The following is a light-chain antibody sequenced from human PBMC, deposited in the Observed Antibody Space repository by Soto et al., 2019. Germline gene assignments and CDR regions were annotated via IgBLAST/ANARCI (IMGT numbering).Light chain of an antibody. J-gene: IGLJ2*01. V-gene: IGLV2-14*01. CDR2: EVT. CDR3: SSYTSSSTVV. CDR1: SSDVGIYKY. Sequence: QSALTQPASVSGSPGQSITISCTGTSSDVGIYKYVSWYQQHPGKAPNLMIYEVTNRPSGVSNRFPGSKSGNTASLTISGLQAEDEADYYCSSYTSSSTVVFGGGTKLTVL.